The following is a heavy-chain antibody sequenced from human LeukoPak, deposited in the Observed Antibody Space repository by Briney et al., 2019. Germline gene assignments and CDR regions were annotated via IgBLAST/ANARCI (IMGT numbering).Heavy chain of an antibody. V-gene: IGHV3-21*01. CDR2: ITTTSSYI. D-gene: IGHD3-10*01. J-gene: IGHJ4*02. Sequence: PGGSLRLPCAASGFTFSSYTMNWVRRAPGKGLEWVSSITTTSSYIYYADSVKGRFTISRDNAKSSLFLQMNSLRAEDTGVYYCARAYWAYGSGSYCDYWGQGTLVTVSS. CDR3: ARAYWAYGSGSYCDY. CDR1: GFTFSSYT.